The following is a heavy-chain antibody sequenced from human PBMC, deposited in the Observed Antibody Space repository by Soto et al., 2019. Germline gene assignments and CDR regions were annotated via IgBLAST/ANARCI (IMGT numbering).Heavy chain of an antibody. CDR3: ARDGVVPDYGMDV. V-gene: IGHV3-21*01. D-gene: IGHD2-2*01. Sequence: GGSLRLSCAASGFTFSSYSMNWVRQAPGKGLEWVSSVSSSSSYIYYADSVKGRFTISRDNAKNSLYLQMNSLRAEDTAVYYCARDGVVPDYGMDVWGQGTTVTVSS. CDR1: GFTFSSYS. J-gene: IGHJ6*02. CDR2: VSSSSSYI.